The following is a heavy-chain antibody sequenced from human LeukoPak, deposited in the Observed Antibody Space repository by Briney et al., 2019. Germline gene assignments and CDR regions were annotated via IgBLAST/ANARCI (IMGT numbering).Heavy chain of an antibody. V-gene: IGHV3-48*01. D-gene: IGHD2-15*01. CDR2: ISSSSSAI. CDR3: AQKGGTDH. Sequence: GGSLRLSCAASGFTFSRFGMNWVRQAPGKGLEWISYISSSSSAIYYADSVKGRFTISRDNAKNSLYLQMSSLRAEDTAVYYCAQKGGTDHWGQGTLVTASS. J-gene: IGHJ4*02. CDR1: GFTFSRFG.